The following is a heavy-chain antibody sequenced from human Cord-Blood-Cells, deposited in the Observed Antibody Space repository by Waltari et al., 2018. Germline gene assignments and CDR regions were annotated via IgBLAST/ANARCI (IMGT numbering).Heavy chain of an antibody. Sequence: EVQLLESGGGLVQPGGSLRLSCAASGFTFSSYAMSWVRQAPGKGLEWVSAISGRGGSTYNADSVKGRFTISRDNSKNTLYLQMNSLRAEDTAVYYCAKDRSEWGTRSFDYWGQGTLVTVSS. CDR2: ISGRGGST. J-gene: IGHJ4*02. CDR1: GFTFSSYA. V-gene: IGHV3-23*01. CDR3: AKDRSEWGTRSFDY. D-gene: IGHD1-26*01.